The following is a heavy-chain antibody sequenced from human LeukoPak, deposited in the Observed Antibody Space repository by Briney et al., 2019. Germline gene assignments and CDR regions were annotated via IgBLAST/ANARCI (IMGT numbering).Heavy chain of an antibody. CDR1: GFTFSSYA. Sequence: SGGSLRLSCAASGFTFSSYAMHWVRQAPGKGLEWVAVISYDGSNKYYADSVKGRFTISRDNSKNTLYLQMNSLRAEDTAVYYCARGRDYAFDIWGQGTMVTVSS. CDR3: ARGRDYAFDI. D-gene: IGHD5-24*01. J-gene: IGHJ3*02. V-gene: IGHV3-30-3*01. CDR2: ISYDGSNK.